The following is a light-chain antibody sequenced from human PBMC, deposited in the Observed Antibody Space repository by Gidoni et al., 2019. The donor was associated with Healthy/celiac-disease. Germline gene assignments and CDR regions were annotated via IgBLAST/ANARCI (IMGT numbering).Light chain of an antibody. Sequence: QSVLTQPPSVSGAPGQRVTTSCTGSSTNIGAGFEVHWYQQIQGTAPKLLSYGNSKRPSGVPDRFSGSKSGTSASLAITGLQAEDEADYYCQSYDSSLSGYVFGSGTKVTVL. CDR2: GNS. J-gene: IGLJ1*01. CDR1: STNIGAGFE. V-gene: IGLV1-40*01. CDR3: QSYDSSLSGYV.